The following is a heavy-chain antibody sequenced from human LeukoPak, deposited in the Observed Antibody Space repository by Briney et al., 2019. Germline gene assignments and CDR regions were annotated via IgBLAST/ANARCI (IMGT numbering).Heavy chain of an antibody. Sequence: GASVKVSCKASGYTFTSHYMHWVRQAPGQGLEWMGIINPSGGITNYAQKFQGRVTMTRDTSTRTLYMELSSLRSEDTAVYYCAREKYSSGWHHFDYWGQGTLVTVSS. CDR1: GYTFTSHY. CDR3: AREKYSSGWHHFDY. V-gene: IGHV1-46*01. D-gene: IGHD6-19*01. CDR2: INPSGGIT. J-gene: IGHJ4*02.